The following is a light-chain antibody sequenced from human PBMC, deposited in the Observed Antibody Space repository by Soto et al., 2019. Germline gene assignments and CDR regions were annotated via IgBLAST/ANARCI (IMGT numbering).Light chain of an antibody. CDR3: QQYNSYPIT. V-gene: IGKV3-20*01. J-gene: IGKJ5*01. CDR1: QSVSSTY. CDR2: GAS. Sequence: EIVLTQSPATLSVSPGERATFSCRASQSVSSTYLAWYQQKPGQAPRLLIYGASTRATGIPDRFSGSGSGTDFTLTISRLEPEDFATYYCQQYNSYPITFGQGTRLEIK.